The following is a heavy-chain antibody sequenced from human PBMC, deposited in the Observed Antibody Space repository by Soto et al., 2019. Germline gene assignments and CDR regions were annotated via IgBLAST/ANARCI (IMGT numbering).Heavy chain of an antibody. Sequence: GESLKISCAASGFTFSSYWMSWVRQAPGKGLEWVANIKQDGSEKYYVDSVKGRFTISRDNAKNSLYLQMNSLRAEDTAVYYCAREKGFGDPGTDAFDIWGQGTMVTVSS. CDR1: GFTFSSYW. CDR3: AREKGFGDPGTDAFDI. V-gene: IGHV3-7*01. CDR2: IKQDGSEK. J-gene: IGHJ3*02. D-gene: IGHD3-10*01.